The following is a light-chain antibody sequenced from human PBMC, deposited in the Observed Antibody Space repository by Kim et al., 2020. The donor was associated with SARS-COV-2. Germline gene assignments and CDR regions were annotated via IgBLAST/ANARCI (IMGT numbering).Light chain of an antibody. CDR2: GAS. CDR3: QQFYNWPPIT. J-gene: IGKJ5*01. V-gene: IGKV3-15*01. Sequence: YPGERSPLSCRASQSVSTNLAWYQQKPGQAPRLLLYGASTRATGIPARFSGSGSGTEFTLTISSLQSEDSAVYYCQQFYNWPPITFGQGTRLEIK. CDR1: QSVSTN.